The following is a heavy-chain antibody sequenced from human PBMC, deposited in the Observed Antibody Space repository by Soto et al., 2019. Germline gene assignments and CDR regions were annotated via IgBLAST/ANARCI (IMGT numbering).Heavy chain of an antibody. CDR2: IIPLFGAA. CDR3: ATELGENPASPFDS. J-gene: IGHJ4*01. Sequence: QVQLVQSGAEVKKPGSSVKVSCKASGVTFTSETISWVRQAPGQGLEWMGGIIPLFGAASYAQKFHGRVTITADEYTSTVYVELSSVRSDDTAVYYCATELGENPASPFDSWGHGTLVTVSS. CDR1: GVTFTSET. D-gene: IGHD2-21*01. V-gene: IGHV1-69*01.